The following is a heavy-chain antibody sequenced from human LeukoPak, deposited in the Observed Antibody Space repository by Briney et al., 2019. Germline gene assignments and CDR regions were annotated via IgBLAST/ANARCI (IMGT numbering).Heavy chain of an antibody. CDR1: GYTFTGYY. V-gene: IGHV1-2*02. Sequence: GASVKVSCKASGYTFTGYYMHWVRQAPGQGLEWMGWINPNSGGTNYAQKFQGRVTMTRDTSISTAYMELSRLRSDDTAVYYCARDRGLRELLWFGEQRENNWFDPWGQGTLVTVSS. CDR3: ARDRGLRELLWFGEQRENNWFDP. CDR2: INPNSGGT. J-gene: IGHJ5*02. D-gene: IGHD3-10*01.